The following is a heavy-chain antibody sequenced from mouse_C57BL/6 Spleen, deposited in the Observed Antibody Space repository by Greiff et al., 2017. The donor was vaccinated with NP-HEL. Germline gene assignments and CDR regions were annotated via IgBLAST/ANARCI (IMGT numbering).Heavy chain of an antibody. CDR3: ARENYYGSIRYFDV. CDR2: INYDGSST. V-gene: IGHV5-16*01. Sequence: EVQLVESEGGLVQPGSSMKLSCTASGFTFSDYYMAWVRQVPEKGLEWVANINYDGSSTYYLDSLKSRFIISRDNAKNILYLQMSSLKSEDTATYYCARENYYGSIRYFDVWGTGTTVTVSS. CDR1: GFTFSDYY. J-gene: IGHJ1*03. D-gene: IGHD1-1*01.